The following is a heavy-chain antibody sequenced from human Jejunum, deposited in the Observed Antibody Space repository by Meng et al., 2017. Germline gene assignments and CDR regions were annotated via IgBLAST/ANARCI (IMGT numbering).Heavy chain of an antibody. V-gene: IGHV1-18*01. CDR1: GYTFTSYG. Sequence: QVQLVHSGAEVKKPGASGKVSGKTSGYTFTSYGISWVRQAPGQGLEWMGWISVYHGNTNYAQKLQGRVTMTTDTSTSTAYMELRSLRSDDTAVYFCARDYSGTSYRYSDYWGQGTLVTVSS. CDR3: ARDYSGTSYRYSDY. D-gene: IGHD1-26*01. J-gene: IGHJ4*02. CDR2: ISVYHGNT.